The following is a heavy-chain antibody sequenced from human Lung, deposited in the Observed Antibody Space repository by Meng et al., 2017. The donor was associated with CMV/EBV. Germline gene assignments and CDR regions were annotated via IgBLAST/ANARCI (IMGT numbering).Heavy chain of an antibody. CDR1: GYTFIGYH. Sequence: ASXXVSXKASGYTFIGYHIHWVRQAPGQGLEWMGWINPNPNFDDTAYAQKFQGRVTITRDMSISTAYMELTRLRPDDTAVYYCARVQFLEKPNDAFNIWGKGTMVTVSS. CDR3: ARVQFLEKPNDAFNI. CDR2: INPNPNFDDT. J-gene: IGHJ3*02. V-gene: IGHV1-2*02. D-gene: IGHD2-21*01.